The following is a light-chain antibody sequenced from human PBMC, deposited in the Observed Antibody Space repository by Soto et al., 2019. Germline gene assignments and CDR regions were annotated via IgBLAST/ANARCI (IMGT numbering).Light chain of an antibody. CDR3: SSYAGSNNFV. J-gene: IGLJ1*01. V-gene: IGLV2-8*01. Sequence: QSALTQPPSASGSPGQSVTISCTGTSSDVGGFNYVSWYQQYPGKAPKLMIYEVSKRPSGVPDRFSGSKSGSTASLTVSGLQAEDEADYYCSSYAGSNNFVFGTGTKATVL. CDR1: SSDVGGFNY. CDR2: EVS.